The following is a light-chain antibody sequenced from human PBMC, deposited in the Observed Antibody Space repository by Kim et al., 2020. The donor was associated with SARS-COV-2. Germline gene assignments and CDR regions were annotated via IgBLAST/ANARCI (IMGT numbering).Light chain of an antibody. Sequence: SPVQTSTSPGFGDRLGKRYAFWYQQRPGQSPVLVIYVDSKRPSGILDRFSGFKAGNTATLTISGTQSLIEADYYCQAWGINSGLFGGGTQQTVL. J-gene: IGLJ2*01. CDR3: QAWGINSGL. V-gene: IGLV3-1*01. CDR1: RLGKRY. CDR2: VDS.